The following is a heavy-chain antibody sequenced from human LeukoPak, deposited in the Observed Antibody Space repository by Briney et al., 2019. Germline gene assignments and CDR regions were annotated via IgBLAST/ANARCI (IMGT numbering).Heavy chain of an antibody. CDR1: GYTFTSYY. CDR2: INPSGGST. D-gene: IGHD6-19*01. J-gene: IGHJ6*02. V-gene: IGHV1-46*01. CDR3: ARVGWAGPYYYYGMDV. Sequence: ASVKVSCKASGYTFTSYYMHWVRQAPGQGLEWMGIINPSGGSTSYAQEFQGRVTMTRDTSTSTVYMELSSLRSEDTAVYYCARVGWAGPYYYYGMDVWGQGTTVTVSS.